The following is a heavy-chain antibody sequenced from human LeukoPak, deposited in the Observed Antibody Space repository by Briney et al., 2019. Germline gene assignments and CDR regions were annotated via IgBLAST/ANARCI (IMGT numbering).Heavy chain of an antibody. V-gene: IGHV4-59*08. CDR3: ATSRWLQFYYFDY. J-gene: IGHJ4*02. Sequence: PSETLSLTCTVSGGSISSYYWSWIRQPPGKGLEWIGYIYYSGSTNYNPSLKSRVTISVDTSKNQFSLKLSSVTAAGTAVYYCATSRWLQFYYFDYWGQGTLVTVSS. D-gene: IGHD5-24*01. CDR2: IYYSGST. CDR1: GGSISSYY.